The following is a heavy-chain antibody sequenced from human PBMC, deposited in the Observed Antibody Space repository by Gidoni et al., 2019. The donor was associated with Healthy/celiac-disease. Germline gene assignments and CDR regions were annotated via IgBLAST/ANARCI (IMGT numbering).Heavy chain of an antibody. D-gene: IGHD2-15*01. Sequence: RDNSKNTLYLQMNSLRAEDTAVYYCAKGTEGRWRYFDYWGQGTLVTVSS. J-gene: IGHJ4*02. CDR3: AKGTEGRWRYFDY. V-gene: IGHV3-30*02.